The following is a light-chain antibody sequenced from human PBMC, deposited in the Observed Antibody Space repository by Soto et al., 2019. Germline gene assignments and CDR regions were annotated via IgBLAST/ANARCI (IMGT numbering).Light chain of an antibody. Sequence: IVLTQAPGTLSLSTGERATLSCRASQSVSRYLTWYQQKPGQGPRVLIYGASSRATGIPDRFSGSGSGTDFTLTISRLEPEDFAVYYCQQYDSSPKTFGQGTKVDIK. CDR1: QSVSRY. V-gene: IGKV3-20*01. CDR3: QQYDSSPKT. CDR2: GAS. J-gene: IGKJ1*01.